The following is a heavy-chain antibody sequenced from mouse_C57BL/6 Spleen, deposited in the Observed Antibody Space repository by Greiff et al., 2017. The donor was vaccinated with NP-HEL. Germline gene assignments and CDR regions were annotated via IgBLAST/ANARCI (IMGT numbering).Heavy chain of an antibody. CDR3: AKTVYFDY. D-gene: IGHD4-1*01. J-gene: IGHJ2*01. CDR2: IYPGDGDT. Sequence: QVQLQQSGPELVKPGASVKISCKASGYAFSSSWMNWVKQRPGKGLEWIGRIYPGDGDTNYNGKFKGKATLTADKSSSTAYMQLSILPSEDSAVYFCAKTVYFDYWGQGTTLTVSS. V-gene: IGHV1-82*01. CDR1: GYAFSSSW.